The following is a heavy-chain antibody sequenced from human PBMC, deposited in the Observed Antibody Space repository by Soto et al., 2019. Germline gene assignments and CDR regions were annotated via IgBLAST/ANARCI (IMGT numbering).Heavy chain of an antibody. Sequence: SETLSLTCVVSGGSISSAGSSWSWIRQPSGKGLEWIGFVSHSGTTSYNPSLKSRVTISLDTSKNHFFLNLTSVTAADTAVYYCATYRKFFQIWGQGTKVTVSS. CDR1: GGSISSAGSS. J-gene: IGHJ3*02. CDR3: ATYRKFFQI. CDR2: VSHSGTT. V-gene: IGHV4-30-2*01.